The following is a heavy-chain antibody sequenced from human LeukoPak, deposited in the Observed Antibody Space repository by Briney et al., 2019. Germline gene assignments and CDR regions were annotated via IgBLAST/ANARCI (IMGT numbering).Heavy chain of an antibody. CDR1: GYTFIGYY. D-gene: IGHD2-15*01. J-gene: IGHJ4*02. Sequence: ASVKVSCKASGYTFIGYYVHWVRQAPGQGLEWMAWINPNTGGTSYARKFQGRLTVTRDTSITTAYLELKSLRSDDTAVYYCARGHCTGGSCSVIDFWGQGTLVTVSS. V-gene: IGHV1-2*02. CDR2: INPNTGGT. CDR3: ARGHCTGGSCSVIDF.